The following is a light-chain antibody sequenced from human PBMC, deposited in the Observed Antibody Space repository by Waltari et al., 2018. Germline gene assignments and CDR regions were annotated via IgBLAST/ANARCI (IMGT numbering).Light chain of an antibody. CDR3: QHRYT. Sequence: EIVLTQSPATLSLSPGERATLSCRVSQSVSSYLAWYQQKPGQAPRLLIYDAANRATCIPASFSGSGSGTDFTLTISSLEPEDFAVYFCQHRYTFGQGTKLEIK. V-gene: IGKV3-11*01. CDR1: QSVSSY. CDR2: DAA. J-gene: IGKJ2*01.